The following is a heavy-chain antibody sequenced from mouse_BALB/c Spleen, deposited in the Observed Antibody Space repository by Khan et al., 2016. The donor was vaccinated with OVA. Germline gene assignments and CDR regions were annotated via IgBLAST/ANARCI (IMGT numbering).Heavy chain of an antibody. V-gene: IGHV3-2*02. CDR1: GYSITSDYA. CDR2: ISYGGST. Sequence: EVELVESGPGLVKPSQSLSLTCTVTGYSITSDYAWDWIRQFPGNKLEWMGYISYGGSTSYNPSLKSRISITRDTSKNQFFLQLNSVTTEDTATYDCARKNYDGYAMDYWGQGTTVTVAS. J-gene: IGHJ4*01. D-gene: IGHD2-4*01. CDR3: ARKNYDGYAMDY.